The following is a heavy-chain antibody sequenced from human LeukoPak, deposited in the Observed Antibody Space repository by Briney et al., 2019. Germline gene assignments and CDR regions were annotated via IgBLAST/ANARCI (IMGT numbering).Heavy chain of an antibody. V-gene: IGHV4-4*02. D-gene: IGHD6-13*01. J-gene: IGHJ4*02. CDR3: ARSTLRWGAAAGPFDY. Sequence: SGTLSLTCAVSGGSISSSNWWSWVRQPPGKGLEWIGEIYHSGSTNYNPSLKSRVTISVDTSKNQFSLKLSSVTAADTAVYYCARSTLRWGAAAGPFDYWGQGTLVTVSS. CDR1: GGSISSSNW. CDR2: IYHSGST.